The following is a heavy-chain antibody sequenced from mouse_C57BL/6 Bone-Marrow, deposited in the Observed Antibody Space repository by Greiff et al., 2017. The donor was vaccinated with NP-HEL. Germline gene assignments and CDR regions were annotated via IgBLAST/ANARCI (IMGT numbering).Heavy chain of an antibody. Sequence: VQLQQSGAELVKPGASVKISCKASGYAFSSYWMNWVKQRPGKGLEWIGQIYPGDGDTNYNGKFKGKATLTADKSSSTAYMQLSSLTSEDSAVYVCAGCRPGWDYWYFDVWGTGTTVTVSS. V-gene: IGHV1-80*01. CDR3: AGCRPGWDYWYFDV. J-gene: IGHJ1*03. CDR2: IYPGDGDT. D-gene: IGHD4-1*01. CDR1: GYAFSSYW.